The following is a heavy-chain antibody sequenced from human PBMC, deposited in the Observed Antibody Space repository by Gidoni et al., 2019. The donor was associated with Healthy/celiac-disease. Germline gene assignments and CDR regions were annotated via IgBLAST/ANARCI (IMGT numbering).Heavy chain of an antibody. J-gene: IGHJ4*02. D-gene: IGHD3-22*01. CDR3: ASLLGPAQPYYYDSSGYYYAVGY. Sequence: QVQLQESGPGLVKPSETLSLTCAVPGSSISSGYYWGWIRQPPGKGLEWIGSIYHSGSTYYNPSLKSRVTISVDTSKNQFSLKLSSVTAADTAVYYCASLLGPAQPYYYDSSGYYYAVGYWGQGTLVTVSS. CDR2: IYHSGST. CDR1: GSSISSGYY. V-gene: IGHV4-38-2*01.